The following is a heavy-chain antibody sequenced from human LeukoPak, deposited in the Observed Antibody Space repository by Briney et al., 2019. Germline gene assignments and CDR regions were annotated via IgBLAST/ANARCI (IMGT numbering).Heavy chain of an antibody. J-gene: IGHJ4*02. D-gene: IGHD6-6*01. V-gene: IGHV3-30-3*01. CDR2: ISYDGSNK. CDR3: ARDPRQLYYFDY. CDR1: GFTFSSYA. Sequence: GRSLRLSCAASGFTFSSYAMRWVRQAPGKGLEWVAVISYDGSNKYYADSVKGRFTISRDNSKNTLYLQMNSLRAEDTAVYYCARDPRQLYYFDYWGQGTLVTVSS.